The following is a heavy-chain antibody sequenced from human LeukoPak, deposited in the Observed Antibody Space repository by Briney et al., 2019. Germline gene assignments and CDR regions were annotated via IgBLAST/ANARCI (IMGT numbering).Heavy chain of an antibody. CDR3: TRGGAGYYASSGYHY. CDR1: GFTFSNYA. CDR2: SRNKVNSYKV. D-gene: IGHD3-22*01. V-gene: IGHV3-72*01. J-gene: IGHJ4*02. Sequence: PGGSLRLSCTASGFTFSNYAMSWVRQAPGQGLEWIGRSRNKVNSYKVDYAASVRGRFSISRDTSKNSLYLEMNSLQTEDTAIYYCTRGGAGYYASSGYHYWGQGTQVTVSS.